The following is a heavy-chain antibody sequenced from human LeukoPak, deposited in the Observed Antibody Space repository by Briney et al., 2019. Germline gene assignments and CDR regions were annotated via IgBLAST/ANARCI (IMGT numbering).Heavy chain of an antibody. V-gene: IGHV3-48*04. CDR2: ISSSSSTI. CDR3: ARDGTAPFDY. Sequence: GGSLRLSCAASGFTFSSYSMNWVRQAPGKGLEWVSYISSSSSTIYYADSVKGRFTISRDNAKNSLYLQMNSLRAEDTAVYYCARDGTAPFDYWGQGTLVTVSS. J-gene: IGHJ4*02. CDR1: GFTFSSYS.